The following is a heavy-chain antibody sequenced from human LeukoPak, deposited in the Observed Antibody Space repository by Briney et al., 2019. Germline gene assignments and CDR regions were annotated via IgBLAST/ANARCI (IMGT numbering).Heavy chain of an antibody. V-gene: IGHV4-39*07. CDR1: GGSITSSSYY. CDR3: VRGFTLFDP. CDR2: FYYSGST. D-gene: IGHD2/OR15-2a*01. Sequence: SETLSLTCTVSGGSITSSSYYWGLIRQPPGEGLQWIGSFYYSGSTYYNPSLKSRVTIYVDTSKNQFSLKLSSVTAADTALYYCVRGFTLFDPWGQGTLVTVSS. J-gene: IGHJ5*02.